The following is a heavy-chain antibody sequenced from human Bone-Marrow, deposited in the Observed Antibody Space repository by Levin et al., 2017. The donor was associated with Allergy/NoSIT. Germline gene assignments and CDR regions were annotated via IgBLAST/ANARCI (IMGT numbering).Heavy chain of an antibody. D-gene: IGHD5-12*01. CDR3: ARDDSGSTDL. V-gene: IGHV4-61*01. CDR1: GGSVSSGSYY. Sequence: GSLRLSCTVSGGSVSSGSYYWSWIRQPPGKGLEWIGYIYYSGSTNYNPSLKSRVTISVDTSKNQFSLKLSSVTAADTAVYYCARDDSGSTDLWGRGTLVTVSS. CDR2: IYYSGST. J-gene: IGHJ2*01.